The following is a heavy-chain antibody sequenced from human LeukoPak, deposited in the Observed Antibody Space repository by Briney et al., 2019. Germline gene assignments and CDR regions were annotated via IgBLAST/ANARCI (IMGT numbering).Heavy chain of an antibody. CDR2: ISGSGGST. D-gene: IGHD4/OR15-4a*01. J-gene: IGHJ4*02. Sequence: GGSLRLSCAASGFTFSSYAMSWVRQAPGKGLEWVSAISGSGGSTYYADSVKGRFTISSDDSKNTLYLQMNSLRAEDTAVYYCAKELCLRCFLDYWGQGTLVTVSS. V-gene: IGHV3-23*01. CDR1: GFTFSSYA. CDR3: AKELCLRCFLDY.